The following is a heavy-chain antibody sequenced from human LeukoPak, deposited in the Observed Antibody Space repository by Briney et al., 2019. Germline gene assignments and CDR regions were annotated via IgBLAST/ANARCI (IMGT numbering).Heavy chain of an antibody. Sequence: ASVKVSCKASGYTFTGYYMHWVRQAPGQGLEWMGWINPNSGGTNYAQKFQGRVTMTRDTSISTAYMELSRLRSDDTAVYYCARLQYRYDFWSGYYYSSSVSGFGYWGQGTLVTVSS. CDR3: ARLQYRYDFWSGYYYSSSVSGFGY. CDR2: INPNSGGT. V-gene: IGHV1-2*02. J-gene: IGHJ4*02. D-gene: IGHD3-3*01. CDR1: GYTFTGYY.